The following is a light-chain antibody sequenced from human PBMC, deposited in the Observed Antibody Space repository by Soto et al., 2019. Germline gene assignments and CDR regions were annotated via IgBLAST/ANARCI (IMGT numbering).Light chain of an antibody. V-gene: IGLV1-47*01. CDR2: RNN. CDR3: SAWDSSLGGPA. CDR1: DSNIGSKY. Sequence: QSVLTQPPSASATPGQRVTISCSGSDSNIGSKYVYWYQQLPGTAPKLLMYRNNQRPSGVPDRFSGSKSGTSASLAINGLRYEDAADYYCSAWDSSLGGPAFGGGTKLTVL. J-gene: IGLJ2*01.